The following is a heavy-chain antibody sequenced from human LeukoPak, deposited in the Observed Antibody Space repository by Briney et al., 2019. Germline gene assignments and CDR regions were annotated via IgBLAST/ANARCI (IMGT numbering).Heavy chain of an antibody. CDR1: GYTFTGYY. D-gene: IGHD3-22*01. Sequence: ASVKVSCKASGYTFTGYYMHWVRQAPGQGLEWMGIINPGGGRTSYAQKFQGRVTMTRDTSTSTVYMELSSLRSEDTAVYYCARDQPYYDSSGHLDYWGQGTLVTVSS. CDR3: ARDQPYYDSSGHLDY. J-gene: IGHJ4*02. V-gene: IGHV1-46*01. CDR2: INPGGGRT.